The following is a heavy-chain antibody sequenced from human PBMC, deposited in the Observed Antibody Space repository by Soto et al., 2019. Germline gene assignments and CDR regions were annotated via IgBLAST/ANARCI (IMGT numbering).Heavy chain of an antibody. CDR2: IGTAGDT. CDR1: GFTFSSYD. D-gene: IGHD5-12*01. Sequence: PGGSLRLSCAASGFTFSSYDMHWGRQATGKGLEWVSAIGTAGDTYYPGSVKGRFTISRENAKNSLYLQMNSLRAGDTAVYYCARAFRGYSGYDATYYFDYWGQGTLVTVSS. J-gene: IGHJ4*02. V-gene: IGHV3-13*04. CDR3: ARAFRGYSGYDATYYFDY.